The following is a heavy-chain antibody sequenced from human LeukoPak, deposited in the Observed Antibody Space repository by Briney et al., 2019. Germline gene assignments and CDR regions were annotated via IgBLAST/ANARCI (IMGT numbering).Heavy chain of an antibody. CDR1: GGSINTYY. D-gene: IGHD3-16*01. CDR2: ISYSGNT. CDR3: ARGVGGDY. V-gene: IGHV4-59*01. J-gene: IGHJ4*01. Sequence: PSETLSLTCSVSGGSINTYYWSWIRQPPGKGLEYIGYISYSGNTNYNPSLKSQVTISVDTSKNQFSLNLSPVTAADTAVYYCARGVGGDYWGHGTLVTVSS.